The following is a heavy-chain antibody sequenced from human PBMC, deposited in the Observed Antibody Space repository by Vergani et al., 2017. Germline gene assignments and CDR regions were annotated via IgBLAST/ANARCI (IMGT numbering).Heavy chain of an antibody. Sequence: QVQLVESGGGLVKPGGSLRLSCAASGFTFSSYGMHWVRQAPGKGLEWVAVISYDGSNKYYADSVKGRFTISRDNSKNTLYLQMNSLRAEDTAVYYCAKHALGYYYDSSGYLYYFDYWGQGTLVTVSS. CDR2: ISYDGSNK. CDR1: GFTFSSYG. V-gene: IGHV3-30*18. D-gene: IGHD3-22*01. J-gene: IGHJ4*02. CDR3: AKHALGYYYDSSGYLYYFDY.